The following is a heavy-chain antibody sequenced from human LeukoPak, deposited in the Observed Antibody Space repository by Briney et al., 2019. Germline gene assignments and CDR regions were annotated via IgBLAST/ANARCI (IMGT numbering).Heavy chain of an antibody. J-gene: IGHJ4*02. CDR2: IIPIFGTA. V-gene: IGHV1-69*13. CDR3: AREGRMFVAGAFDY. CDR1: GYTFTSYG. Sequence: GASVKVSCKASGYTFTSYGISWVRQAPGQGLEWMGGIIPIFGTANYAQKFQGRVTITADESTSTAYMELSSLRSEDTAVYYCAREGRMFVAGAFDYWGQGTLVTVSS. D-gene: IGHD6-19*01.